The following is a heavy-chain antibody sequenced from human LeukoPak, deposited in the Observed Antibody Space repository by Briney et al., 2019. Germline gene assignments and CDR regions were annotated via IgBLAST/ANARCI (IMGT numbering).Heavy chain of an antibody. CDR3: ARDLGSRDNYYYYMDV. CDR2: IIPIFGTA. J-gene: IGHJ6*03. D-gene: IGHD2-15*01. CDR1: GDTFSSYA. Sequence: SVKVSCKASGDTFSSYAISWVRQAPGQGLEWMGGIIPIFGTANYAQKFQGRVTITTDESTSTAYMELSSLRSEDTAVYYCARDLGSRDNYYYYMDVWGKGTTVTVSS. V-gene: IGHV1-69*05.